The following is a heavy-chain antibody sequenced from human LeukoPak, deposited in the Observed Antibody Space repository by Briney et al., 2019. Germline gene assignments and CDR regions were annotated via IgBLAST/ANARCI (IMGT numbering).Heavy chain of an antibody. Sequence: SETLSLTCSVSGVSVGSAGYYWTWIRQPPGKGLAWIGYIYYNGNTNYNPFLKSRVTMSLDPSRNRFSLKLSSVTAADTAVYYCARSQSQSGSYRYYFHYWGQGTLVTVSS. CDR3: ARSQSQSGSYRYYFHY. D-gene: IGHD1-26*01. V-gene: IGHV4-61*08. J-gene: IGHJ4*02. CDR1: GVSVGSAGYY. CDR2: IYYNGNT.